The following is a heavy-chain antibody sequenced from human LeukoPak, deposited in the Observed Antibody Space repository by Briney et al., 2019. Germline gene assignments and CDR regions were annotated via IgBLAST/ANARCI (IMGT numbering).Heavy chain of an antibody. Sequence: GGSLRLSCAASRFSFSGYWMNWVRQAPGKGLEWLANINQDGSHEYYLDSVKGRFTISRDNAKNSLYLQMNSLRAEDTALYYCATWGGREDYWGQGTLVTVSS. CDR1: RFSFSGYW. CDR2: INQDGSHE. V-gene: IGHV3-7*01. J-gene: IGHJ4*02. CDR3: ATWGGREDY. D-gene: IGHD3-16*01.